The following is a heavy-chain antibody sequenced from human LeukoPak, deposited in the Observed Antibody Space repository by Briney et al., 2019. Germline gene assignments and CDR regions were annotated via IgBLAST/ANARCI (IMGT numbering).Heavy chain of an antibody. J-gene: IGHJ5*02. CDR1: GGTFSSYA. Sequence: GASVKVSCKASGGTFSSYAISWVRQAPGQGLEWMGGIIPIFGTANYAQKFQGRVTITADESTSTAYMELSSLRSEDTAVYYCVSSRLNYDILTGYYSWGQGTLVTVSS. V-gene: IGHV1-69*13. CDR2: IIPIFGTA. D-gene: IGHD3-9*01. CDR3: VSSRLNYDILTGYYS.